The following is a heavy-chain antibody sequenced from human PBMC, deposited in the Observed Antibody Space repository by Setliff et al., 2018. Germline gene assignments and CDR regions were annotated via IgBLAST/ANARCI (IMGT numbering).Heavy chain of an antibody. D-gene: IGHD4-4*01. J-gene: IGHJ5*02. CDR3: AREGDTVNWFDP. Sequence: GGSLRLSCAASGFTFSRYWMSWVRQAPGKGLEWVSYISSSGSTIYYADSVKGRFTISRDNAKNSLYLQMNSLRAEDTAVYYCAREGDTVNWFDPWGQGTLVTVSS. V-gene: IGHV3-48*04. CDR2: ISSSGSTI. CDR1: GFTFSRYW.